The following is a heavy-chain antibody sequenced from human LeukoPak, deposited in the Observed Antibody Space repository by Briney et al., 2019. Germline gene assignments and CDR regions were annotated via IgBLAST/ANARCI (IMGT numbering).Heavy chain of an antibody. CDR1: GFTFSSYA. CDR3: AKDGVGSGWSEIDF. V-gene: IGHV3-23*01. D-gene: IGHD6-19*01. Sequence: PGGSLRLSCAASGFTFSSYAMSWVRQAPGKGLEWVSAISGSGGSTYYADSVKGRFTISRDNSKNTLYLQMNNLRIEDTALYYCAKDGVGSGWSEIDFWGQGTLVTVAS. CDR2: ISGSGGST. J-gene: IGHJ4*02.